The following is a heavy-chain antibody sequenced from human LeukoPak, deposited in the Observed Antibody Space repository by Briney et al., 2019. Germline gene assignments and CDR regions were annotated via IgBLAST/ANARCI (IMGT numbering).Heavy chain of an antibody. CDR1: GGSISSYY. D-gene: IGHD2-2*01. CDR2: IYTSGST. Sequence: PSETLSLTCTVSGGSISSYYWSWIRQPAGKGLEWIGRIYTSGSTSYNPSLKSRVTMSVDTSKNQFSLKLSSVTAADTAVYYCARDLKYCSSTSCYSFDPWGQGTLVTVSS. J-gene: IGHJ5*02. CDR3: ARDLKYCSSTSCYSFDP. V-gene: IGHV4-4*07.